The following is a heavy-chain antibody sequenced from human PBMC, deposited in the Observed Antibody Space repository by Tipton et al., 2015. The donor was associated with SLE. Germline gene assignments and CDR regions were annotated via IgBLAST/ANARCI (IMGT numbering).Heavy chain of an antibody. CDR3: ARHRMMDSSSWAYYFDY. Sequence: LRLSCTVSGGSIDTYHWSWVRQPPGKGLEWIGYIYYSGSTNYNPSLMSRVSISVDTSKNQFSLKLRSVTVADTAVYYCARHRMMDSSSWAYYFDYWGQGTLVTVSS. J-gene: IGHJ4*02. V-gene: IGHV4-59*08. CDR2: IYYSGST. CDR1: GGSIDTYH. D-gene: IGHD6-13*01.